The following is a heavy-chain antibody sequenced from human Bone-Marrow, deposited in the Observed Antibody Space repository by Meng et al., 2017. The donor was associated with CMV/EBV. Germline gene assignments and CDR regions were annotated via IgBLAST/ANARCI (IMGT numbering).Heavy chain of an antibody. CDR3: ARGLPQSGYYYYY. Sequence: GESLKISCAASGFTFSSYAMHWVRQAPGKGLEWVSSISSSSSYIYYADSVKGRFTISRDNAKNSLYLQMNSLRAEDTAVYYCARGLPQSGYYYYYWGQGTLVTVSS. V-gene: IGHV3-21*01. CDR2: ISSSSSYI. J-gene: IGHJ4*02. D-gene: IGHD3-22*01. CDR1: GFTFSSYA.